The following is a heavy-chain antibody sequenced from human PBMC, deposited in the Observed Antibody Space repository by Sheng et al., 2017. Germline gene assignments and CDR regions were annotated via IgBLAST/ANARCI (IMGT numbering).Heavy chain of an antibody. J-gene: IGHJ3*02. CDR3: ARGRITISGVVVDNDAFDI. CDR2: LSYWEH. Sequence: HLQLQESGPGLVKPSETLSLTCSVSGASISSSDYYWGLDPPAPREGAGVDWESLSYWEHLPTTRPSTVESPYPLTRPRNQVSLKVKSVTAADTALYYCARGRITISGVVVDNDAFDIWGQGTMVTVS. CDR1: GASISSSDYY. D-gene: IGHD3-3*01. V-gene: IGHV4-39*01.